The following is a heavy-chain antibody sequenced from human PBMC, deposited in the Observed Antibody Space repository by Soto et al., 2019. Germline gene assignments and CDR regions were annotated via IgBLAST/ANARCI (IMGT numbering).Heavy chain of an antibody. CDR1: GYNFTGYY. D-gene: IGHD6-13*01. CDR3: ARVRRVRRLQLANNRFDP. J-gene: IGHJ5*02. V-gene: IGHV1-2*02. CDR2: INPNSGGT. Sequence: ASVKVACKASGYNFTGYYMYWVRQAPGQGLEWMGWINPNSGGTDYAQKFQGRVNMTRDTSISTAYMELSSLRSDDTAVYYCARVRRVRRLQLANNRFDPWGQGTLVAVSS.